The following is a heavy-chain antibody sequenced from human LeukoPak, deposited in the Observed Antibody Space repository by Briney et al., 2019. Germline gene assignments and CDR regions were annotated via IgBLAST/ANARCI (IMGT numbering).Heavy chain of an antibody. Sequence: GGSLRLSCAASGFTVSNKYMSWVRQTPGMGLEWVSIIYTDDSTYYADSVKGRFTISRDISRNALFLEMNNLRADDTAVYYCARGGAPNLADHWGQGTLVTVSS. CDR3: ARGGAPNLADH. D-gene: IGHD2-8*01. CDR1: GFTVSNKY. J-gene: IGHJ5*02. CDR2: IYTDDST. V-gene: IGHV3-53*01.